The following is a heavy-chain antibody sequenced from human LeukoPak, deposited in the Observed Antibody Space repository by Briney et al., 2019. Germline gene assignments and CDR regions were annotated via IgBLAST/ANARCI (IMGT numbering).Heavy chain of an antibody. CDR2: IYYSGSA. J-gene: IGHJ4*02. D-gene: IGHD1-26*01. V-gene: IGHV4-31*03. CDR1: GGSISSGGYY. CDR3: ARNRVVGAPNFDY. Sequence: SETLSLTCTVSGGSISSGGYYSSWIRQHPGKGLEWIGYIYYSGSAYYNPSLKSRVTMSVDTSKNQFSLKLNSVTATDTAVYYCARNRVVGAPNFDYWGQGTLVTVFS.